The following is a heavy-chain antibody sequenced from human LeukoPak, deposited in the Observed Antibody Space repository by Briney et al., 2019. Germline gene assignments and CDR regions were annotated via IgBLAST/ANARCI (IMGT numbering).Heavy chain of an antibody. CDR3: AGNYSSGFDY. CDR2: INHSGST. D-gene: IGHD6-19*01. V-gene: IGHV4-34*01. CDR1: GGSFSGYY. J-gene: IGHJ4*02. Sequence: SETLSLTCAVYGGSFSGYYWSWIRQPPGKGLEWIGEINHSGSTNYNPSLKGRVTISVDTSKNQFSLKLSSVAAADTAVYYCAGNYSSGFDYWGQGTLVTVSS.